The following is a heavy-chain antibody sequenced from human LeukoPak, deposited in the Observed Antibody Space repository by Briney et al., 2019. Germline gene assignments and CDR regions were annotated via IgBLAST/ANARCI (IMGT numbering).Heavy chain of an antibody. J-gene: IGHJ4*02. D-gene: IGHD6-13*01. Sequence: PGGSLRLSCAASGFTVSSNYMSWVRQAPGKGLEWVSVIYSGGSTYYADSVKGRFTISRDNSKNTLYLQMNSLRAEDTAVYYCAKDLEIAAAGTPIFDYWGQGTLVTVSS. CDR2: IYSGGST. CDR3: AKDLEIAAAGTPIFDY. CDR1: GFTVSSNY. V-gene: IGHV3-53*05.